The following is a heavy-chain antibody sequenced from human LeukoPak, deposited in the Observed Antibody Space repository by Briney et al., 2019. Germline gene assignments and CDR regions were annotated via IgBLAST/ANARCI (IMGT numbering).Heavy chain of an antibody. V-gene: IGHV3-9*01. CDR1: GFTFYDYA. CDR3: ARAHYSGNYGDFDY. CDR2: ISWNSGSI. Sequence: PGGSLRLSCAASGFTFYDYAMHWVRQAPGKGREWGSGISWNSGSIGYADSVKGRFTISRDNSKNTLYLQMTSLRVEDPAVHYCARAHYSGNYGDFDYWGQGTLVTVSS. D-gene: IGHD1-26*01. J-gene: IGHJ4*02.